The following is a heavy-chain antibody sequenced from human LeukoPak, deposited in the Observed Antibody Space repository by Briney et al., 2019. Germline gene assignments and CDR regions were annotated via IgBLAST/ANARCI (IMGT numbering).Heavy chain of an antibody. Sequence: AGSLRLSCASAWITFSYYTMHLVRQASGKGLEMVGSIGKKVGNYMTEYARSLRGRLTTSRDESEDTAYLQVDILKPEDTAVYYCAGNYNSWTGLNYWGQGTLVTVSS. D-gene: IGHD1-1*01. J-gene: IGHJ4*02. CDR2: IGKKVGNYMT. V-gene: IGHV3-73*01. CDR3: AGNYNSWTGLNY. CDR1: WITFSYYT.